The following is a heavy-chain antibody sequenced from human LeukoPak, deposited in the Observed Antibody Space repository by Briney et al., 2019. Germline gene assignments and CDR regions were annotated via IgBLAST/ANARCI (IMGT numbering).Heavy chain of an antibody. CDR1: GYTFTTYD. J-gene: IGHJ4*02. D-gene: IGHD3-10*01. CDR3: ARGGSGSYSDY. CDR2: INPNSGGT. Sequence: ASVKVSCKASGYTFTTYDINWVRQAPGQGLEWMGWINPNSGGTNYAQKFQGRVTMTRDTSISTAYMELSRLRSDDTAVYYCARGGSGSYSDYWGQGTLVTVSS. V-gene: IGHV1-2*02.